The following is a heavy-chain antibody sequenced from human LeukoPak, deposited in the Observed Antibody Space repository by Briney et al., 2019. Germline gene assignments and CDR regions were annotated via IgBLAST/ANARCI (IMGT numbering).Heavy chain of an antibody. V-gene: IGHV4-59*08. CDR2: IFYTGDS. D-gene: IGHD2-21*01. CDR3: ARHRFASPLDS. CDR1: GVSRSSSY. Sequence: PSETLSLTCTVSGVSRSSSYWSWIRQPPGKGLEWIGYIFYTGDSNHNPSLKSRVSIPLDTSKNQISLKLSSVTAADTAVYYCARHRFASPLDSWGQGTLVTVSS. J-gene: IGHJ4*02.